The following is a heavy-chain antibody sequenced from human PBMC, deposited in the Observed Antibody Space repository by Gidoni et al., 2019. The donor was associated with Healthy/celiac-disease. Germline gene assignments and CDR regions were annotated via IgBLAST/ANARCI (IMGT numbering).Heavy chain of an antibody. CDR1: GFTFRSYG. CDR3: AKAPNYDFWSGTFDY. J-gene: IGHJ4*02. CDR2: ISYDGSNK. Sequence: QVQLVEAGGGVVQPGRSLRLSCAASGFTFRSYGMHWVRQAPGKGLEWVAVISYDGSNKFYADSVKGRFTSSRDNSKNTLYLQMNSLRAEDTAVYYCAKAPNYDFWSGTFDYWGQGTLVTVSS. D-gene: IGHD3-3*01. V-gene: IGHV3-30*18.